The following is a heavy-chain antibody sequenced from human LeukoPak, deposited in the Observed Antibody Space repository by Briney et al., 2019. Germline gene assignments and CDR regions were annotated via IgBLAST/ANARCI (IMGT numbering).Heavy chain of an antibody. CDR1: GFTFSDYY. CDR2: FDPEDGET. D-gene: IGHD6-19*01. CDR3: ATALGSGWYGFDY. Sequence: GGSLRLSCAASGFTFSDYYMSWIRQAPGKGLEWMGGFDPEDGETIYAQKFQGRVTMTEDTSTDTAYMELSSLRSEDTAVYYCATALGSGWYGFDYWGQGTLVTVSS. V-gene: IGHV1-24*01. J-gene: IGHJ4*02.